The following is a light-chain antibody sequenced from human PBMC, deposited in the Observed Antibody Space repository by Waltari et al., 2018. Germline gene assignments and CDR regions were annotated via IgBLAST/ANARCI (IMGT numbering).Light chain of an antibody. CDR1: QNIGSH. Sequence: IVMTQSPAPLPGSPGGRVTLPCRASQNIGSHLTWYQQKPGKAPRLLSFDASTRATGIPARFGGSGSGTEFTLTISSLQSEDSAIYYCQHYHTWPRTFGQGTRLEI. CDR2: DAS. CDR3: QHYHTWPRT. J-gene: IGKJ5*01. V-gene: IGKV3-15*01.